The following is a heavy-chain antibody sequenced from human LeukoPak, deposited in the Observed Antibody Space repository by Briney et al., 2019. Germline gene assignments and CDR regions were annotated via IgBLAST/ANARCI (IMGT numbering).Heavy chain of an antibody. J-gene: IGHJ4*02. D-gene: IGHD3-22*01. CDR1: GYSISSGYY. Sequence: SETLSLTCTVSGYSISSGYYWGWIRQPAGKGLEWIGSIYHSGSTYYNPSLKSRVTISVDTSKNQFSLKLSSVTAADTAVYYCARVNYYDSSGSEAYEDYWGQGTLVAVSS. V-gene: IGHV4-38-2*02. CDR2: IYHSGST. CDR3: ARVNYYDSSGSEAYEDY.